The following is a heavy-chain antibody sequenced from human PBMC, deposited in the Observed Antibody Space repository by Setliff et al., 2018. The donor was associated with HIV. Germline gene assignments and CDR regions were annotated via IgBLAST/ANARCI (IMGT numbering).Heavy chain of an antibody. CDR3: ARQMTIPGVAVTPVDY. V-gene: IGHV4-34*01. CDR2: INHSGST. CDR1: GGSFTDIGGSFTDYY. Sequence: SETLSLTCAVFGGSFTDIGGSFTDYYWIWIRQPPGKGLEWIGEINHSGSTHYNPSLKSRFTISVDTSKSQFSLKLTSVTAADTAVYYCARQMTIPGVAVTPVDYWGQGALVTVSS. D-gene: IGHD3-3*01. J-gene: IGHJ4*02.